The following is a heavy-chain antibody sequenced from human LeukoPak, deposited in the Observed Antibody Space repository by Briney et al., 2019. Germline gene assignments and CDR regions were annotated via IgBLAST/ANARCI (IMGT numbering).Heavy chain of an antibody. V-gene: IGHV3-33*01. Sequence: GGTLRLSCAASGFTFSSYGMHWVRQAPGKGLEWVGVLWYDGSTKYYADSVKGRFTISRDNSKNTLSLQMNSLRAEDTAVYYCVREQYGDDDAFDIWGQGTMVTVSS. CDR1: GFTFSSYG. CDR3: VREQYGDDDAFDI. J-gene: IGHJ3*02. D-gene: IGHD4-17*01. CDR2: LWYDGSTK.